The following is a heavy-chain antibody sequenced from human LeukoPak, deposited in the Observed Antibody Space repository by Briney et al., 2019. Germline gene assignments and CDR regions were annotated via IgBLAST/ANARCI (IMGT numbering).Heavy chain of an antibody. J-gene: IGHJ4*02. CDR1: GFTFSSYG. CDR3: ARYSSQRPLDY. Sequence: GGSLRPSCAASGFTFSSYGMHCVPQAPGKGLGWVAVISYDGSNKYYADSVKGRFTIYRDNSKNTLYLQMNSLRAEDTAVYYCARYSSQRPLDYWGQGTLVTVSS. D-gene: IGHD6-13*01. CDR2: ISYDGSNK. V-gene: IGHV3-30*03.